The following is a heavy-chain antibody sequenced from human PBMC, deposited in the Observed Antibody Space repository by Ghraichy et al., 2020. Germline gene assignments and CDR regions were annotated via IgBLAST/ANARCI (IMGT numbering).Heavy chain of an antibody. V-gene: IGHV3-11*06. Sequence: GGSLRLSCAASGFTFSDYYMSWIRQAPGKGLEWVSYISSSSSYTNYADSVKGRFTISRDNAKNSLYLQMNSLRAEDTAVYYCARSGYGLLGIAAAHHYYYGMDVWGQGTTVTVSS. CDR2: ISSSSSYT. J-gene: IGHJ6*02. D-gene: IGHD6-13*01. CDR1: GFTFSDYY. CDR3: ARSGYGLLGIAAAHHYYYGMDV.